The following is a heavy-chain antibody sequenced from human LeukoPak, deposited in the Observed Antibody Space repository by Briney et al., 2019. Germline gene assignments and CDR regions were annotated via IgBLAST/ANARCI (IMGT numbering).Heavy chain of an antibody. Sequence: GGSLRLSCAASGFTFSNAWMSWVRQAPGKGLEWVGRIKSKTDGGTTDYAAPVKGRFTISRADSKNTLYLQMNSLKTEDTAVYYCTTDEWELHFDYWGQGTLGTVSS. CDR1: GFTFSNAW. CDR3: TTDEWELHFDY. D-gene: IGHD1-26*01. CDR2: IKSKTDGGTT. J-gene: IGHJ4*02. V-gene: IGHV3-15*01.